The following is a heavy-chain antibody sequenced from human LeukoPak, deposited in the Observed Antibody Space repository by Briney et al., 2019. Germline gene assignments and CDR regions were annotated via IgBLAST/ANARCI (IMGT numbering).Heavy chain of an antibody. CDR3: ARDRSEYYDILTGGIDP. V-gene: IGHV1-18*01. J-gene: IGHJ5*02. CDR2: ISPYSGET. D-gene: IGHD3-9*01. Sequence: ASVNVSCKASGYTFTNYGISWVRQAPGQGLEWMGWISPYSGETNYAQKLQGRVTMTTDTSTSTAYMELRSLRSDDTAVYYCARDRSEYYDILTGGIDPWGQGTLVTVSS. CDR1: GYTFTNYG.